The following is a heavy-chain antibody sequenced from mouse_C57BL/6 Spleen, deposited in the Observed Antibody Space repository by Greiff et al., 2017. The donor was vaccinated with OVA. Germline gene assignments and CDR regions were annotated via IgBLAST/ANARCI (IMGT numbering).Heavy chain of an antibody. CDR3: SRHRDLTVVATPAMDY. D-gene: IGHD1-1*01. J-gene: IGHJ4*01. V-gene: IGHV2-6-1*01. Sequence: VQVVESGPGLVAPSQSLSITCTVSGFSLTSYGVHWVRQPPGKGLEWLVAIWSDGSTTYTSAHKSILSISKDKAKSQVFLKMNRLQTEDTAMYYCSRHRDLTVVATPAMDYWGQGTSVTVSS. CDR2: IWSDGST. CDR1: GFSLTSYG.